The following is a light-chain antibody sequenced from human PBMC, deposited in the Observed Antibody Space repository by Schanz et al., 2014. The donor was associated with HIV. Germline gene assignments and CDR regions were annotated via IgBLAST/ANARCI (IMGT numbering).Light chain of an antibody. CDR1: QSISNTY. Sequence: ETVLTQSPGSLSLSPGERATLSCRASQSISNTYLAWYQQKPGQAPRLLLYGASRRATGIPDRFSGSGSGTDFTLTISSLQSEDFAVYYCQQYNNWPLTFGGGTKVEIK. J-gene: IGKJ4*01. CDR2: GAS. V-gene: IGKV3-20*01. CDR3: QQYNNWPLT.